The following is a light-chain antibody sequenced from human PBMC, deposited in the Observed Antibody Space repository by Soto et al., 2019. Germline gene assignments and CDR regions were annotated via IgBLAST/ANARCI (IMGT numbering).Light chain of an antibody. CDR3: AAWDVSLNGRV. V-gene: IGLV1-44*01. Sequence: QSVLTQPPSASGTPGQRVTISCSGSNSNIGSNTVNWYQQLPGTAPKLLIYYDNLRPSGVPDRISGSKSGTSASLAISGLQSDDEAVYYCAAWDVSLNGRVFGTGTKVTVL. CDR1: NSNIGSNT. J-gene: IGLJ1*01. CDR2: YDN.